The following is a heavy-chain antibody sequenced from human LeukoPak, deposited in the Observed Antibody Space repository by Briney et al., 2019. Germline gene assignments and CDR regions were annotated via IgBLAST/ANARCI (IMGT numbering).Heavy chain of an antibody. D-gene: IGHD2/OR15-2a*01. Sequence: PSETLSLTCAVYGGSFSGYCWSWIRQPPGKGLEWIGEINHSGSTNYNPSLKSRVTISVDTSKNQFSLKLSSVTAADTAVYFCARVCNSLVNYYLDVWGKGTTVTVSS. V-gene: IGHV4-34*01. CDR2: INHSGST. CDR3: ARVCNSLVNYYLDV. J-gene: IGHJ6*03. CDR1: GGSFSGYC.